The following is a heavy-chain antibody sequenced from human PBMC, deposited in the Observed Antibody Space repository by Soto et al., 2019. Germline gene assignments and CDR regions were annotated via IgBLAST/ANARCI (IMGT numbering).Heavy chain of an antibody. D-gene: IGHD3-22*01. V-gene: IGHV3-33*01. CDR1: GFTFSSYG. Sequence: GGSLRLSCAASGFTFSSYGMHWVRQAPGKGLEWVAVIWYDGSNKYYADSLKGRFTISRDNSKNTLYLQMNSLRAEDTAVYYCARGQYYYDSSGYSEVDYWGQGTLVT. CDR2: IWYDGSNK. J-gene: IGHJ4*02. CDR3: ARGQYYYDSSGYSEVDY.